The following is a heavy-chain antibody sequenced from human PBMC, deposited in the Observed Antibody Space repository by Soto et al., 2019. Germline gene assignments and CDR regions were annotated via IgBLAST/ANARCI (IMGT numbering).Heavy chain of an antibody. CDR1: GYTFTGYY. Sequence: ASVKVSCKASGYTFTGYYMHWVRQAPGQGLEWLGWINPNSGDTNYAQKFQGRVTMTRDTSINTAYMDLSSLRSDDTAVYYCARVRMGGSDYWGQGTLVTVSS. CDR3: ARVRMGGSDY. D-gene: IGHD1-26*01. CDR2: INPNSGDT. V-gene: IGHV1-2*02. J-gene: IGHJ4*02.